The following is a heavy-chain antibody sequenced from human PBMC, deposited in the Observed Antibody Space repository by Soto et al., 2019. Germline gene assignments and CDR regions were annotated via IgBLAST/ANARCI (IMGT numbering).Heavy chain of an antibody. V-gene: IGHV4-34*01. CDR1: GGSFSGYY. D-gene: IGHD3-16*02. CDR3: ARGYDYVWGSYRPLYYYYGMDV. Sequence: SEILSLTCAVYGGSFSGYYWSWIRQPPGKGLEWIGEINHSGSTNYNPSLKSRVTISVDTSKNQFSLKLSSVTAADTAVYYCARGYDYVWGSYRPLYYYYGMDVWGQGTTVTVSS. CDR2: INHSGST. J-gene: IGHJ6*02.